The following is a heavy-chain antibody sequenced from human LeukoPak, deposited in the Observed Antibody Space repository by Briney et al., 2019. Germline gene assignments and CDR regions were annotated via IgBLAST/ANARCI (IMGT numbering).Heavy chain of an antibody. V-gene: IGHV3-9*03. CDR1: GFTFDDYA. J-gene: IGHJ3*02. Sequence: SLRLSCAASGFTFDDYAMHWLRQAPGKGLESVSGISWNSGSIGYADSVKGRFTISRDNAKNSLYLQMNSLRAEDMALYYCAKADGDSDAFDIWGQGTMVTVSS. D-gene: IGHD4-17*01. CDR3: AKADGDSDAFDI. CDR2: ISWNSGSI.